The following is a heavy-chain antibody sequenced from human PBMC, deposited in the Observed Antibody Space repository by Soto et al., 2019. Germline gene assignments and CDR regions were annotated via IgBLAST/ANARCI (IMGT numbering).Heavy chain of an antibody. CDR2: VKPNSGNT. CDR3: ARILYYYGMDV. CDR1: GYTFTSYD. V-gene: IGHV1-8*01. Sequence: GASVKVSCKASGYTFTSYDSNWVRQATGQGLEWMGWVKPNSGNTGYAQKVQGRCNMTRNTSISTAYMKLGSLRSEETAVYYCARILYYYGMDVWGQGTTVTVSS. J-gene: IGHJ6*02.